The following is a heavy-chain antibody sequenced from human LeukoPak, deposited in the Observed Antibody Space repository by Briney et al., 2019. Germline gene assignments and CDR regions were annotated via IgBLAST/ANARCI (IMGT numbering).Heavy chain of an antibody. Sequence: PWGSLRLSCAASGFTFSSYAMHWVRQAPGKGLEWVSGISWNSGSIGYADSVKGRFTISRDNAKNSLYLQMNSLRAEDTALYYCAKEFPDYYDSSGYYGYYFDYWGQGTLVTVSS. V-gene: IGHV3-9*01. CDR3: AKEFPDYYDSSGYYGYYFDY. D-gene: IGHD3-22*01. J-gene: IGHJ4*02. CDR1: GFTFSSYA. CDR2: ISWNSGSI.